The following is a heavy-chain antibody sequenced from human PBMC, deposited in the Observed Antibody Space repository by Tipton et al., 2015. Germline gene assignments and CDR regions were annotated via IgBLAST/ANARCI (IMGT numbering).Heavy chain of an antibody. J-gene: IGHJ4*02. CDR2: LSPSGGST. V-gene: IGHV3-23*01. Sequence: SGFKFRSYPMSWVRQAPGKGLEWVSALSPSGGSTYYADSVKGRFTISRDMSKNTVYMQMNSLRAEDTAVYYCARDGYDVLTGHSVTFDYWGQGSLVTVSS. CDR3: ARDGYDVLTGHSVTFDY. D-gene: IGHD3-9*01. CDR1: GFKFRSYP.